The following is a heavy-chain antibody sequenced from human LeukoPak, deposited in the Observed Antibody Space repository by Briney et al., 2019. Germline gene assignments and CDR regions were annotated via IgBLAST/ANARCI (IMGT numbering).Heavy chain of an antibody. CDR2: INHSGST. D-gene: IGHD3-10*01. Sequence: SETLSLTCGVYGGSFSDYYWSWIRQPPGKGLEWIGEINHSGSTNYNPSLKSRVTISVETSKNQFSLKLSSVTAADTAVYYCARRPRGVIIKSWFESWGQGTLVTVSS. CDR1: GGSFSDYY. J-gene: IGHJ5*01. V-gene: IGHV4-34*01. CDR3: ARRPRGVIIKSWFES.